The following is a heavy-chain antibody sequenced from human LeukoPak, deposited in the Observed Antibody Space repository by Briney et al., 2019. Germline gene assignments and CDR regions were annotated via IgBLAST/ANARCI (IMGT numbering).Heavy chain of an antibody. J-gene: IGHJ6*04. V-gene: IGHV3-21*01. CDR2: TSSSSSYI. D-gene: IGHD3-10*02. CDR3: AELGITMIGGV. Sequence: PGGSLRLSCAASGFTFSSYEMNWVRQAPGKGLEWVSSTSSSSSYIYYADSVKGRFTISRDNAKNSLYLQMNSLRAEDTAVYYCAELGITMIGGVWGKGTTVTISS. CDR1: GFTFSSYE.